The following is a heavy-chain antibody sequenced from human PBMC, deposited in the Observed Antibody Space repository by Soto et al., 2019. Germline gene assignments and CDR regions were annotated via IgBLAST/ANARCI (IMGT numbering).Heavy chain of an antibody. CDR1: GYTFTGYY. CDR2: INHNRCGT. D-gene: IGHD1-26*01. J-gene: IGHJ6*02. CDR3: ARVSGIRSPVRANYYYYYSMDV. V-gene: IGHV1-2*02. Sequence: ASWPVTCRASGYTFTGYYMHSVRQAPGHGPEWIGWINHNRCGTNYAQKFQGGVTMTMDTTISTAYIELSSLRSHDTAGYYRARVSGIRSPVRANYYYYYSMDVWGQGTTVTVS.